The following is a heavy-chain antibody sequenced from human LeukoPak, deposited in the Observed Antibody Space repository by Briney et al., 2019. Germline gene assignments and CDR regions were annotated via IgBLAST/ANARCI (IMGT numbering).Heavy chain of an antibody. D-gene: IGHD3-10*01. CDR3: AREVGGSGSSRWFDP. J-gene: IGHJ5*02. V-gene: IGHV1-18*01. Sequence: ASVRVSCKASGYTFTSYGISWVRRAPGQGLEWMGWISAYNGNTNYAQKLQGRVTMTTDTSTSTAYMELRSLRSDDTAVYYCAREVGGSGSSRWFDPWGQGTLVTVSS. CDR2: ISAYNGNT. CDR1: GYTFTSYG.